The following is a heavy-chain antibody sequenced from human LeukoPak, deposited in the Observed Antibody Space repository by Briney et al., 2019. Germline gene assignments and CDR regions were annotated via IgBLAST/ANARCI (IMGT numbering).Heavy chain of an antibody. V-gene: IGHV1-2*06. J-gene: IGHJ4*02. CDR2: INPNSGAT. Sequence: WASVKVSCKASGYTFTDYYIHWVRQAPGQGLEWMRRINPNSGATNYTQKFQGRVTMTRDTSISTAYMELSRLRSDDTAVYYCARVGYHGSGSYSPYWGQGTLVTVSS. D-gene: IGHD3-10*01. CDR3: ARVGYHGSGSYSPY. CDR1: GYTFTDYY.